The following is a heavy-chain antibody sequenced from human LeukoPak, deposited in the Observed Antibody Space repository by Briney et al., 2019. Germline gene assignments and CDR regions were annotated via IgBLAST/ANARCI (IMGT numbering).Heavy chain of an antibody. Sequence: TSETLSLTCTVSGGSISSYYWTWIRQPPGKGLEWIGYISYSGSTDYNPSLKSRVTISVDTSGNQFSLSLSSVTAADTAVYYCARGYDWFDYWGQGTLATVSS. CDR2: ISYSGST. D-gene: IGHD3-3*01. J-gene: IGHJ4*02. V-gene: IGHV4-59*12. CDR3: ARGYDWFDY. CDR1: GGSISSYY.